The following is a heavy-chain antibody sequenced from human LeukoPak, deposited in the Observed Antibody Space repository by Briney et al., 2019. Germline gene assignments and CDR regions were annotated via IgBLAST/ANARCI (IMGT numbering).Heavy chain of an antibody. D-gene: IGHD3-9*01. CDR3: ARQPRYSADYFDY. Sequence: SETLSLTCTVSGASFSFYDWTWIRQAPGKGLDWRGHISYSGGTKYNPSLKSRVTISLDTSKNQFSLRLTSVTAADTAVYYCARQPRYSADYFDYWGQGTLVAVSS. V-gene: IGHV4-59*08. CDR1: GASFSFYD. CDR2: ISYSGGT. J-gene: IGHJ4*02.